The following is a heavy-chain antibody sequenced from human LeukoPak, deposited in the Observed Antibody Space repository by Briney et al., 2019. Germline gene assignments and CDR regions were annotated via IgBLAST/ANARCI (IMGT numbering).Heavy chain of an antibody. CDR1: TSNLYPYS. CDR2: ISSQRNNI. V-gene: IGHV3-21*01. D-gene: IGHD4-23*01. CDR3: ARGSGNSFYFGD. J-gene: IGHJ4*02. Sequence: GGSLRLSCTAPTSNLYPYSVNWVRQAPGKGLEWVSSISSQRNNIYYPDSVKGRFTISRDDAADSVFLQMNNLRVEDTAVYLCARGSGNSFYFGDWGQGTQVTVSS.